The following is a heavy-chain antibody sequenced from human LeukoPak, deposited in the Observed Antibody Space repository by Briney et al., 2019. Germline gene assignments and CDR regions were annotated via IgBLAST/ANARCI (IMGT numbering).Heavy chain of an antibody. D-gene: IGHD4-17*01. CDR3: ARNGDSAHTWFDP. V-gene: IGHV4-39*07. CDR1: GGSISSSSYY. Sequence: SETLSLTCTVSGGSISSSSYYWGWIRQPPGKGLEWIGSIYYSGSTNYNPSLKSRVTMSVDTSKNQFSLKLSSVTAADTAVYYCARNGDSAHTWFDPWGQGTLVTVSS. CDR2: IYYSGST. J-gene: IGHJ5*02.